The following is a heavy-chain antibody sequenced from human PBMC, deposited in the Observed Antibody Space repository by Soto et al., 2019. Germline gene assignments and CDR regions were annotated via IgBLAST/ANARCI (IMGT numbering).Heavy chain of an antibody. CDR3: ARNLDIVLVPAAMGMDV. CDR2: MNPNSGNT. J-gene: IGHJ6*02. V-gene: IGHV1-8*01. Sequence: ASVKVSCKASGYSFTSYDINGVRQATGQGLEWMGWMNPNSGNTGYAQKFQGRVTMTRNTSISTAYMELSSLRSEDTAVYYCARNLDIVLVPAAMGMDVWGQGTTVTVSS. D-gene: IGHD2-2*01. CDR1: GYSFTSYD.